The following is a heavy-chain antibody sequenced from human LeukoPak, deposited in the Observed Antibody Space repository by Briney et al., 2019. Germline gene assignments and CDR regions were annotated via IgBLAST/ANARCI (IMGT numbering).Heavy chain of an antibody. Sequence: GGSLRLSCEASGFIVSNNYMSWVRQAPGKGLEWVSAISGSGGSTYYADSVKGRFTISRDNSKNTLYLQMNSLRAEDTAVYYCAKLDEGQLPGPFDYWGQGTLVTVSS. V-gene: IGHV3-23*01. D-gene: IGHD2-2*01. J-gene: IGHJ4*02. CDR1: GFIVSNNY. CDR3: AKLDEGQLPGPFDY. CDR2: ISGSGGST.